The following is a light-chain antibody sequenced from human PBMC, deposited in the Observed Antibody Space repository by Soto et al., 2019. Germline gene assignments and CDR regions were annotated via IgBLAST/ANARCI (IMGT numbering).Light chain of an antibody. CDR3: QQYDNWHPIT. V-gene: IGKV3-15*01. CDR1: QSVSGSY. J-gene: IGKJ5*01. CDR2: GAS. Sequence: EIVLTQSPATLSLSPVERATLSCWASQSVSGSYLSWYQQKPGQAPRVLIYGASTRAIGVPARFSGSGSGTEFTLTIDSLQSEDFAVYYCQQYDNWHPITFGQGTRLEIK.